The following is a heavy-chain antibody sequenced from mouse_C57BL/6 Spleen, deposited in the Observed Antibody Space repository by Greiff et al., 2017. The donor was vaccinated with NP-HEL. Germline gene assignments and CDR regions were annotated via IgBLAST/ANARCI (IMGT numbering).Heavy chain of an antibody. CDR1: GYTFTEYT. Sequence: QVQLQQSGAELVKPGASVKLSCKASGYTFTEYTIHWVKQRSGQGLEWIGWFYPGSGSIKYNEKFKDKATLTADKSSSTVYMELSRLTSEDSAVYFCARHEKCYSNYLYYFDYWGQGTTLTVSS. V-gene: IGHV1-62-2*01. J-gene: IGHJ2*01. D-gene: IGHD2-5*01. CDR2: FYPGSGSI. CDR3: ARHEKCYSNYLYYFDY.